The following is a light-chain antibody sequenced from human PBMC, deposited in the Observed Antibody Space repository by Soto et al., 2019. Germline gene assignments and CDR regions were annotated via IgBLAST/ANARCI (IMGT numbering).Light chain of an antibody. CDR1: QSVRSNY. J-gene: IGKJ2*01. CDR2: GAS. CDR3: QQYGGSPYT. Sequence: EIVLTQSPGTLSLSPGERATLSCRASQSVRSNYLAWYQQKPGQAPRLLIYGASSRATGIPDSFSGTGSATDFTLTISRLEPEDFAVYYCQQYGGSPYTFGQGTKLEIK. V-gene: IGKV3-20*01.